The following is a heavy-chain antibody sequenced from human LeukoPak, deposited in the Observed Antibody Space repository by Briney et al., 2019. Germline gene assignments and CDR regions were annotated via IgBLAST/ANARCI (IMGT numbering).Heavy chain of an antibody. CDR1: GYSFTSYW. CDR2: IYPGDSDT. Sequence: GESLKISCKGSGYSFTSYWIGWVRQMPGKGLEWMGIIYPGDSDTRYSPSFQGQVTISADKSISTAYLQWSSLKASDTAMYYCARQGQTMVRGVPLLYGMDVRGQGTTVTVSS. CDR3: ARQGQTMVRGVPLLYGMDV. V-gene: IGHV5-51*01. D-gene: IGHD3-10*01. J-gene: IGHJ6*02.